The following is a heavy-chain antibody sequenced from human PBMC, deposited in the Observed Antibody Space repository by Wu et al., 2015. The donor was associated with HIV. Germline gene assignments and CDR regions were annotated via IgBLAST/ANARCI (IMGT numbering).Heavy chain of an antibody. CDR2: IYTGGST. CDR1: GSSINTYY. D-gene: IGHD3-22*01. J-gene: IGHJ4*02. V-gene: IGHV4-4*07. Sequence: QVQLQESGPGLIKPSETLSLTCTVSGSSINTYYWSWIRQPAGKGLEWIGRIYTGGSTNYNPSLKSRVTMSVDTSTKQFSLDLSSVTAADTAIYYCARGNGGFGYYQVYYFDYWGQGMLVTV. CDR3: ARGNGGFGYYQVYYFDY.